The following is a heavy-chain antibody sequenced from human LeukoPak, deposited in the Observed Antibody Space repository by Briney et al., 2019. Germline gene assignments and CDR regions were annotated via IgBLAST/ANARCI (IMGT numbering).Heavy chain of an antibody. V-gene: IGHV3-71*01. CDR2: TRSKAYGGTT. CDR1: GFTVSTNY. D-gene: IGHD6-13*01. J-gene: IGHJ4*02. CDR3: ASSYSSSLFDY. Sequence: GGSLRLSCAASGFTVSTNYMSWVRQAPGKGLEWVGFTRSKAYGGTTEYAASVKGRFTISRDDSKSIAYLQMNSLKTEDTAVYYCASSYSSSLFDYWGQGTLVTVSS.